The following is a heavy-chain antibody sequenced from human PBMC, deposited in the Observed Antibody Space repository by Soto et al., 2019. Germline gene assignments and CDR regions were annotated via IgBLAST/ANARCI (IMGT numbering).Heavy chain of an antibody. V-gene: IGHV4-39*01. CDR2: VYYSGST. D-gene: IGHD4-17*01. Sequence: QLQLRESGPGLVKPSETLSLTCTVSGASISSSSFYWAWIHQPPGKGLEWIGCVYYSGSTIYNPSLKSRLTITTDTSKNQFSLKLTSVTAADTGVFYCARALDYAAYPKGGGDYYYGMDVWGRGTTVTVSS. J-gene: IGHJ6*02. CDR1: GASISSSSFY. CDR3: ARALDYAAYPKGGGDYYYGMDV.